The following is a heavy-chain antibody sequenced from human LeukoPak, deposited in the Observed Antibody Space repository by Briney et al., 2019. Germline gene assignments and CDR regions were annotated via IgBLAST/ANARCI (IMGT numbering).Heavy chain of an antibody. CDR2: IYYSGST. CDR3: ARVPLWFGELAPIDY. CDR1: GGSISSSSYY. V-gene: IGHV4-30-4*08. J-gene: IGHJ4*02. Sequence: SETLSLTCTVSGGSISSSSYYWGWIRQPPGKGLEWIGYIYYSGSTYYNPSLKSRVTISVDTSKNQFSLKLSSVTAADAAVYYCARVPLWFGELAPIDYWGQGTLVTVSS. D-gene: IGHD3-10*01.